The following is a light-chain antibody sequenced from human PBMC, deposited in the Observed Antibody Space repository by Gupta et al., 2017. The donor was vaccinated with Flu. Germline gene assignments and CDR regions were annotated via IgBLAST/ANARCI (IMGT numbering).Light chain of an antibody. Sequence: PRKTASITCSGDKLGDKYACWYQQKPGQSPVLVIYQDSKRPSGIPERFSGSNSGNTATLTISGTQAMDEADYYCQAWDSSTPYVFGTGTKVTVL. CDR1: KLGDKY. V-gene: IGLV3-1*01. CDR3: QAWDSSTPYV. CDR2: QDS. J-gene: IGLJ1*01.